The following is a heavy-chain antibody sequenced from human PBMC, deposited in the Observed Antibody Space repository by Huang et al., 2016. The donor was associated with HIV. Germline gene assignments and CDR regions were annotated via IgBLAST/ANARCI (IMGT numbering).Heavy chain of an antibody. CDR3: ARDRITQCNGGRCYSDWSDP. CDR2: IYYTGTT. V-gene: IGHV4-30-4*08. CDR1: GDSISRGGYL. Sequence: QVQLQESGPGPVKPSQTLSLTCTVSGDSISRGGYLWSWIRPSPGKGLEWIGSIYYTGTTSDNPSLRSRVTMSVDTSKNQFSLRLTSVTAEDTAVYYCARDRITQCNGGRCYSDWSDPWGQGTLVIVSS. J-gene: IGHJ5*02. D-gene: IGHD2-15*01.